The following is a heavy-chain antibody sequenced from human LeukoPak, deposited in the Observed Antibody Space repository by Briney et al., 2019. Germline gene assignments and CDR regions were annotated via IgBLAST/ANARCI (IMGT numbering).Heavy chain of an antibody. V-gene: IGHV3-9*01. CDR3: AKDIGGSRHFDY. D-gene: IGHD4-23*01. Sequence: GGSLRLSCAASGFTFDDYAMRWVRQAPGKGLEWVSGISWNSGSIGYADSVKGRFTISRDNVKNSLYLQMNSLRAEDTALYYCAKDIGGSRHFDYWGQGTLVTVSS. CDR1: GFTFDDYA. J-gene: IGHJ4*02. CDR2: ISWNSGSI.